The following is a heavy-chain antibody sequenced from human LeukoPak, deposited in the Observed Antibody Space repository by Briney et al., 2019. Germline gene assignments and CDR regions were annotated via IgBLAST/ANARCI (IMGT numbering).Heavy chain of an antibody. D-gene: IGHD3-9*01. V-gene: IGHV3-30*02. CDR1: GFTFSSYG. CDR2: IRYDGSNK. J-gene: IGHJ4*02. Sequence: PGGSLRLSCAASGFTFSSYGMHWVRQAPGKGLEWVAFIRYDGSNKYYADSVKGRFTISRDNSKNTLYLQMNSLRAEDTAVYYCAKDLLTADYDILDWGQGTLVTVSS. CDR3: AKDLLTADYDILD.